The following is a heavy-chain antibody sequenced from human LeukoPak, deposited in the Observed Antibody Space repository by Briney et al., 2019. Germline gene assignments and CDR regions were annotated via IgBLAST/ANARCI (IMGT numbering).Heavy chain of an antibody. CDR2: ITGRGDAT. V-gene: IGHV3-23*01. D-gene: IGHD3-10*02. Sequence: GGALRLSCAASDFRFITYAMSWVRQAPGKGLEWVSTITGRGDATYYADSVKGRFTISRDNAKNARYLQMNSLRAEDTAVYSCVQLGITMIGGVWGTGAPVTMSS. CDR1: DFRFITYA. CDR3: VQLGITMIGGV. J-gene: IGHJ6*03.